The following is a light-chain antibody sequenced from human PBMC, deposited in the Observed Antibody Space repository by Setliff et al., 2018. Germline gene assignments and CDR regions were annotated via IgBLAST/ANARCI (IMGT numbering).Light chain of an antibody. CDR2: DVI. CDR1: SSDIGGYNY. J-gene: IGLJ1*01. CDR3: ASYTATSTPLYV. V-gene: IGLV2-14*03. Sequence: QSALTQPASVSGSPGQSITISCTGTSSDIGGYNYVSWYQQRPGKAPKLMIYDVINRPSGISHRFSGSKSGNTASLTISGLQPEDEADYYCASYTATSTPLYVFGTGTKV.